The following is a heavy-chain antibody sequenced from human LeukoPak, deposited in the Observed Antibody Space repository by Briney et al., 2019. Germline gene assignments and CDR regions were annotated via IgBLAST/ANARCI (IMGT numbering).Heavy chain of an antibody. CDR3: ASSVDSSFYYMDV. Sequence: GGSLRLSCAASGFTFDDYAMHWVRQAPGKGLEWVSGISWNSGSIGYADSVKGRFTISRDNAKNSLYLQMNSLRAEDTALYYCASSVDSSFYYMDVWGKGTTVTVSS. CDR1: GFTFDDYA. J-gene: IGHJ6*03. D-gene: IGHD3-22*01. V-gene: IGHV3-9*01. CDR2: ISWNSGSI.